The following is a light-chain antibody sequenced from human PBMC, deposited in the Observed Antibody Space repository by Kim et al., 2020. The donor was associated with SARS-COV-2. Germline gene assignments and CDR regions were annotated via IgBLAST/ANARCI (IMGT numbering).Light chain of an antibody. V-gene: IGLV1-51*01. CDR1: NSNIGTNY. Sequence: VTISCSGTNSNIGTNYLSWYQQFPRTAPKLLIYDNHERPSAIPDRFSASKSGTSATLGIIGLQTGDEAEYYCATWDSSLSARVFGGGTKVTVL. CDR3: ATWDSSLSARV. J-gene: IGLJ3*02. CDR2: DNH.